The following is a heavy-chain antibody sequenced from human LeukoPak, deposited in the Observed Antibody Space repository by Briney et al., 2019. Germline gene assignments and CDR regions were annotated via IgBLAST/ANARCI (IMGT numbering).Heavy chain of an antibody. CDR1: GFTFSSYS. J-gene: IGHJ4*02. V-gene: IGHV3-48*01. CDR3: ARAKTSGLAAAADY. CDR2: ISSSSSTI. D-gene: IGHD6-13*01. Sequence: GGSLRLSFAASGFTFSSYSMNWVRQAPGKGLEWVSYISSSSSTIYYADSVKGRFTISRDNAKNSLYLQMNSLRSDDTAVYYCARAKTSGLAAAADYWGQGTLVTVSS.